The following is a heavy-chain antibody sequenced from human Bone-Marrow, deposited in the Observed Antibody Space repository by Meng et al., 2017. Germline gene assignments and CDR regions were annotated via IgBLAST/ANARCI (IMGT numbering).Heavy chain of an antibody. V-gene: IGHV3-30*01. D-gene: IGHD3-10*01. J-gene: IGHJ4*02. CDR1: GFTFSSYA. Sequence: GESLKISCAASGFTFSSYAMHWVRQAPGKGLEWVAVISYDGSNKYYADSVKGRFTISRGNSKNTLYLQMNSLRAEDTAVYYCARASGVIIRGLDYWGQGTLVTVSS. CDR3: ARASGVIIRGLDY. CDR2: ISYDGSNK.